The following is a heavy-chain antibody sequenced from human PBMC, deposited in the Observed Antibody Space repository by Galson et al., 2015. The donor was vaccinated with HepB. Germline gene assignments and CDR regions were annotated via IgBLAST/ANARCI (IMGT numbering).Heavy chain of an antibody. J-gene: IGHJ6*03. CDR1: GGTFSSYA. CDR3: ARSPPSPITIFGVVTNYYYYYMDV. V-gene: IGHV1-69*10. CDR2: IIPILGIA. Sequence: SVKVSCKASGGTFSSYAISWVRQAPGQGLEWMGGIIPILGIANYAQKFQGRVTITADKSTSTAYMELSSLRSEDTAVYYCARSPPSPITIFGVVTNYYYYYMDVWGKGTTVTVSS. D-gene: IGHD3-3*01.